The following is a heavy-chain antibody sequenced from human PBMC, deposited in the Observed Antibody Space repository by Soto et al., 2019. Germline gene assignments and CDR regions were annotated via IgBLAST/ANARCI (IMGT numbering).Heavy chain of an antibody. CDR3: ARGHDFWSGYFTYYYYGMDV. CDR1: GYTFTSYD. D-gene: IGHD3-3*01. J-gene: IGHJ6*02. CDR2: MNPNSGNT. V-gene: IGHV1-8*01. Sequence: ASVKVSFKASGYTFTSYDINWVRQATGQGLEWMGWMNPNSGNTGYAQKFQGRVTMTRNTSISTAYMELSSLRSEDTAVYYCARGHDFWSGYFTYYYYGMDVWGQGTTVTVSS.